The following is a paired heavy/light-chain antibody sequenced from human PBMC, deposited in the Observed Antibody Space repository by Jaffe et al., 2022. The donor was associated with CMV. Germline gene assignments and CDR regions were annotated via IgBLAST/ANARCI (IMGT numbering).Heavy chain of an antibody. CDR1: GFTFSDYY. J-gene: IGHJ3*02. Sequence: QVQLVESGGGLVKPGGSLRLSCAASGFTFSDYYMSWIRQAPGKGLEWVSYISSSGSTIYYADSVKGRFTISRDNAKNSLYLQMNSLRAEDTAVYYCARERMGVVVNDAFDIWGQGTMVTVSS. D-gene: IGHD3-22*01. CDR2: ISSSGSTI. V-gene: IGHV3-11*01. CDR3: ARERMGVVVNDAFDI.
Light chain of an antibody. CDR2: KAS. V-gene: IGKV1-5*03. Sequence: DIQMTQSPSTLSASVGDRVTITCRASQSISSWLAWYQQKPGKAPKLLIYKASSLESGVPSRFSGSGSGTEFTLTISSLQPDDFATYYCQQYNSYPSFFGQGTKLEIK. CDR1: QSISSW. CDR3: QQYNSYPSF. J-gene: IGKJ2*01.